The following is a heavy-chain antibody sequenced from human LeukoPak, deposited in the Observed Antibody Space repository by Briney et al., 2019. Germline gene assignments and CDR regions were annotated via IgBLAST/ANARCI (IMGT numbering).Heavy chain of an antibody. CDR2: IRYDGSNK. J-gene: IGHJ6*03. Sequence: GGSLRLSCAASGFTFSSYGMHWVRQAPGKGLEWVAFIRYDGSNKYYADSVKGRFTISRDNSKNTLYLQMNSLRAEDTAVYYCARVRGDFWSGPSYMDVWGKGTTVTVSS. CDR3: ARVRGDFWSGPSYMDV. D-gene: IGHD3-3*01. V-gene: IGHV3-30*02. CDR1: GFTFSSYG.